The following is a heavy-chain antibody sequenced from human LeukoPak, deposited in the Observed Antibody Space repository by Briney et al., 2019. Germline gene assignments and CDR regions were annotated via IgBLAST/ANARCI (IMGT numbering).Heavy chain of an antibody. CDR2: ISGGGGNT. D-gene: IGHD5-18*01. CDR3: AGRVTGYSSGYVY. V-gene: IGHV3-23*01. Sequence: QAGGSLRLSCAASKFSFSSYAMSWVRQAPGKGLEWVSAISGGGGNTYYADSVKGRFTISRDNSKNTLYLQMNSLRAEDTAVYYCAGRVTGYSSGYVYWGQGTLVTVSS. CDR1: KFSFSSYA. J-gene: IGHJ4*02.